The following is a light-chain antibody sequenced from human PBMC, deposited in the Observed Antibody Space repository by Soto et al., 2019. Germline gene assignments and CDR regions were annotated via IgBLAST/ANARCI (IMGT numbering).Light chain of an antibody. CDR2: AAS. CDR1: QSISSY. J-gene: IGKJ2*01. Sequence: DIQMTQSPSSLSASVGDRVTITCRASQSISSYLNWYQQKPGKAPKLLIYAASSLQSGVPSRFSGSGSETDLTLTISSLQPENFATYYCQQSYSTPTFGQGTKLEIK. V-gene: IGKV1-39*01. CDR3: QQSYSTPT.